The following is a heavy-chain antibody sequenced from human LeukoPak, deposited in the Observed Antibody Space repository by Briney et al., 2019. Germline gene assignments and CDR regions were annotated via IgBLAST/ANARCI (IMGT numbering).Heavy chain of an antibody. J-gene: IGHJ4*02. V-gene: IGHV3-20*04. D-gene: IGHD1-14*01. Sequence: GGSLRLSCAASRFTFDEYGMSWVRQTAGKGLEWVSGINWNGRSIGYADSVKGRFTVSRDNAKNTLYLQMNSLRAEDTAVYYCASPGVWGQGTLVTVSS. CDR1: RFTFDEYG. CDR3: ASPGV. CDR2: INWNGRSI.